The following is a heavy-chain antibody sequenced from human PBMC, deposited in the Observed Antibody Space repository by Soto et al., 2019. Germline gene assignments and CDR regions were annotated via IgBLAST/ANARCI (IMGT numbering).Heavy chain of an antibody. CDR3: ARDGATYYDFWSGYLGNYFDY. CDR2: MWYDGSNK. Sequence: QVQLVESGGGVVQPGRSLRLSCAASGFTFSSYGMHWVRQAPGKGLEWVAVMWYDGSNKYYADSVKGRFTISRDNSKNTLYLQMNSLRAEDTAVYYCARDGATYYDFWSGYLGNYFDYWGQGTLVTVSS. CDR1: GFTFSSYG. V-gene: IGHV3-33*01. D-gene: IGHD3-3*01. J-gene: IGHJ4*02.